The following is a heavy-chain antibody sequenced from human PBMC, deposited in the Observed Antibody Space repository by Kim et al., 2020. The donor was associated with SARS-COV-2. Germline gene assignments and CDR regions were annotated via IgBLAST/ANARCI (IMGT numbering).Heavy chain of an antibody. V-gene: IGHV4-4*02. J-gene: IGHJ6*02. CDR3: ARVDSSGWYGHYYYGMDV. CDR2: IYHSGST. D-gene: IGHD6-13*01. CDR1: GGSISSSNW. Sequence: SETLSLTCPVSGGSISSSNWWSWVRQPPGKGLEWIGEIYHSGSTNYNPSLKSRVTISVEKSKNQFSLKLSSVTAADTAVYYCARVDSSGWYGHYYYGMDVWGQGTTVTVSS.